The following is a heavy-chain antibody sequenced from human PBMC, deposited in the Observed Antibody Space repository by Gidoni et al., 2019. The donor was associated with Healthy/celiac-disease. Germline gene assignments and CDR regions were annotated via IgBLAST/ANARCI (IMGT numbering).Heavy chain of an antibody. D-gene: IGHD3-22*01. CDR3: AKDSVGYYDSSGGYFDY. V-gene: IGHV3-9*01. J-gene: IGHJ4*02. Sequence: EVQLVESGGGLVQPGRSLRLSCAASGFTFDDYSMHWVRQAPGKGLEWVSGISWNSGSIGYADSVKGRFTISRDNAKNSLYLQMNSLRAEDTALYYCAKDSVGYYDSSGGYFDYWGQGTLVTVCS. CDR2: ISWNSGSI. CDR1: GFTFDDYS.